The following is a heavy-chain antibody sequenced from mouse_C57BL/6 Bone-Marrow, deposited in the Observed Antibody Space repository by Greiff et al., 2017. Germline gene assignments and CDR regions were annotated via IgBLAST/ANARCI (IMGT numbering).Heavy chain of an antibody. CDR2: IYPSDSET. D-gene: IGHD4-1*01. CDR3: ARLTGTVYWYFDV. J-gene: IGHJ1*03. Sequence: QVQLHQPGAELVRPGSSVKLSCKASGYTFTSYWMDWVKQRPGQGLEWIGNIYPSDSETHYNQKFKDKATLTVDKSSSTAYMQLSSLTSEDSAVYYCARLTGTVYWYFDVWGTGTTVTVSS. CDR1: GYTFTSYW. V-gene: IGHV1-61*01.